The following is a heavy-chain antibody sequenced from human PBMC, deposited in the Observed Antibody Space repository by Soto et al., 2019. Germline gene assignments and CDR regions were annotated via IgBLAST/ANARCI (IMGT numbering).Heavy chain of an antibody. CDR2: IVVGSGNT. J-gene: IGHJ4*02. Sequence: GASVKVSCKASGFTFTSSAVQWVRQARGQRLEWIGWIVVGSGNTNYAQKFQERVTITRDVSTSTAYMELSSLRSEDTAVYYCAAEGLDGYNWDYWGQGTPVTVSS. V-gene: IGHV1-58*01. CDR3: AAEGLDGYNWDY. D-gene: IGHD5-12*01. CDR1: GFTFTSSA.